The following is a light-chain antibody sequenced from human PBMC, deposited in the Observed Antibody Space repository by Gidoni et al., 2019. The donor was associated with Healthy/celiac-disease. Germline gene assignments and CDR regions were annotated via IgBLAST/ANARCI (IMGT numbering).Light chain of an antibody. J-gene: IGLJ3*02. CDR1: SSRGYY. CDR2: GKT. Sequence: SELTQDPAVSVALGQTVRSTRQGDSSRGYYACWYQQKPGQAPVLVIYGKTNRPSGIPDRFSGSSSGNTASLTITGAQAEDEADYYCNSRDSSGNLNWVFGGGTKLTVL. V-gene: IGLV3-19*01. CDR3: NSRDSSGNLNWV.